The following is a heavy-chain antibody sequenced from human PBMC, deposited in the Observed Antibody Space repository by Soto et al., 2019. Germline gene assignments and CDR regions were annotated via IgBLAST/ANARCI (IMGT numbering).Heavy chain of an antibody. Sequence: SVKVSCKASGGTFSSYAISWVRQAPGQGLEWMGGIIPIFGTANYAQKFQGRATITADESTSTAYMELSSLRSEDTAVYYCARLGDYYDSSGYYFRALQHWGQGTLVTVSS. V-gene: IGHV1-69*13. J-gene: IGHJ1*01. CDR3: ARLGDYYDSSGYYFRALQH. CDR2: IIPIFGTA. CDR1: GGTFSSYA. D-gene: IGHD3-22*01.